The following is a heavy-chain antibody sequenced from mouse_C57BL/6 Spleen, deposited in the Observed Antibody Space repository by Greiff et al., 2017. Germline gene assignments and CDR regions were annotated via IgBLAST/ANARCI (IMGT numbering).Heavy chain of an antibody. Sequence: QVQLKESGPGLVAPSQSLSITCTVSGFSLTSYGVSWVRQPPGKGLAWLGVIWGDGSTNYHSALISRLSISKDNSKSQVFLTLNSLQTDDTATYDCAKEDGNYGFGFDYWGQGTTLTVSS. CDR1: GFSLTSYG. V-gene: IGHV2-3*01. J-gene: IGHJ2*01. D-gene: IGHD2-1*01. CDR2: IWGDGST. CDR3: AKEDGNYGFGFDY.